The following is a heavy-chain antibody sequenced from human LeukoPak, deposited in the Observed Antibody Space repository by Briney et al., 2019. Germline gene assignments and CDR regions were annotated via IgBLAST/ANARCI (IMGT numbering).Heavy chain of an antibody. J-gene: IGHJ4*02. V-gene: IGHV1-18*01. Sequence: ASVKDSCKASGYTFTSYGISWVRQAPGQGLEWMGWISAYNGNTNYAQKLQGRVTMTTDTSTSTAYMELRSLRSDDTAVYYCARTSREMATGYLGYWGQGTLVTVSS. CDR2: ISAYNGNT. D-gene: IGHD5-24*01. CDR3: ARTSREMATGYLGY. CDR1: GYTFTSYG.